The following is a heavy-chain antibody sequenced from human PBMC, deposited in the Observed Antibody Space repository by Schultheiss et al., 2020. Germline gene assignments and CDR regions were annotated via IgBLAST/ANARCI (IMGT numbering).Heavy chain of an antibody. Sequence: SQTLSLTCAASGFTFSNAWMSWIRQPPGKGLEWIGEINHSGSTNYNPSLKSRVTISVDTSKNQFSLKLSSVTAADTAVYFCARDPSPGLVILASMDAWGQGTTVTVSS. D-gene: IGHD3/OR15-3a*01. CDR2: INHSGST. CDR3: ARDPSPGLVILASMDA. J-gene: IGHJ6*02. CDR1: GFTFSNAW. V-gene: IGHV4-34*01.